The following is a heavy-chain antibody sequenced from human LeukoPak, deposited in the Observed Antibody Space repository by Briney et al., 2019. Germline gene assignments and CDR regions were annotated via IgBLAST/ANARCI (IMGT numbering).Heavy chain of an antibody. CDR2: ISVSGGST. CDR1: EFTLGNYA. D-gene: IGHD3-3*01. V-gene: IGHV3-23*01. Sequence: AGGSLRLSCAASEFTLGNYAMSWVRQAPGEGLAWVSSISVSGGSTYYAASVKGRFTISRDNSKNTLYLQMNSLRAEDTAVYYCARDLSYDFWSGYQGADYWGQGTLVTVSS. J-gene: IGHJ4*02. CDR3: ARDLSYDFWSGYQGADY.